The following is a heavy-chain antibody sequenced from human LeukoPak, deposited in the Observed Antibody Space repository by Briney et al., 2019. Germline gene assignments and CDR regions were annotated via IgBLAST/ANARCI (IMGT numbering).Heavy chain of an antibody. J-gene: IGHJ6*03. V-gene: IGHV4-59*01. D-gene: IGHD6-13*01. CDR2: IYYGGST. Sequence: SETLSLTCTVSGGSISSYYWSWIRQPPGKGLEWIGYIYYGGSTNYNPSLKSRVTMSVDTSKNQFSLKLSSVTAADTAVYYCARAVYSSSYYYYYYMDVWGKGTTVTVSS. CDR3: ARAVYSSSYYYYYYMDV. CDR1: GGSISSYY.